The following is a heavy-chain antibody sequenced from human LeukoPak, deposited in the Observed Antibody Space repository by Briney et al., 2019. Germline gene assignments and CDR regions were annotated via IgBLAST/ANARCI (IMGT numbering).Heavy chain of an antibody. Sequence: SETLSLTCTVSGGSISSGSYYWSWIRQPAGKGLEWIGRVYSSGSTNYNPSLKSRVTISVDTSKNQFSLKLSSVTAADTAVYYRAREVGATLLGYYYYYMDVWGKGTTVTISS. V-gene: IGHV4-61*02. CDR3: AREVGATLLGYYYYYMDV. CDR2: VYSSGST. CDR1: GGSISSGSYY. J-gene: IGHJ6*03. D-gene: IGHD1-26*01.